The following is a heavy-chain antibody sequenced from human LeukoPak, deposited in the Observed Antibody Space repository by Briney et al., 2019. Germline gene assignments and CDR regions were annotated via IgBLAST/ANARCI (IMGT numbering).Heavy chain of an antibody. CDR3: ARDWGTGDRLSRYFRY. V-gene: IGHV4-31*03. D-gene: IGHD1-1*01. CDR1: GDSLNSGAYY. CDR2: IYYSGTT. Sequence: SETLSLTCTVSGDSLNSGAYYWSWIRQYPGKGLEWSGYIYYSGTTYYNPSLKTRLTISLDTSNNQFSLRLTSVTAADTAVYFCARDWGTGDRLSRYFRYWGQGSLVTVSS. J-gene: IGHJ4*02.